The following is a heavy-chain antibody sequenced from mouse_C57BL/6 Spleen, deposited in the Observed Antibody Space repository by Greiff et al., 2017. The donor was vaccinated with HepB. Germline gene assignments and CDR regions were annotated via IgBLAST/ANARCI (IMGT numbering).Heavy chain of an antibody. CDR1: GFNIKDYY. CDR3: TTNYDGGYAMDY. D-gene: IGHD1-1*01. CDR2: IDPEDGDT. Sequence: EVQLQQSGAELVRPGASVKLSCTASGFNIKDYYMHWVKQRPEQGLEWIGRIDPEDGDTEYAPKFQGKATMTADTSSNTAYLQLSSLTSEDTSVYYCTTNYDGGYAMDYWGQGTSVTVSS. V-gene: IGHV14-1*01. J-gene: IGHJ4*01.